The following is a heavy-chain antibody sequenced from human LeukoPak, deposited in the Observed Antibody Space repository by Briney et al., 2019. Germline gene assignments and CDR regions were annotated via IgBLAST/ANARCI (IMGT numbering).Heavy chain of an antibody. CDR3: ARDRTSTVTMDFFDL. Sequence: PSETLSLTCTVSGGSISSSSYYWGWIRQPPGKGLEWIGSIYYSGSTYYNPSLKSRVTISVDTSKNQFSLKLSSVTAADTAVYYCARDRTSTVTMDFFDLWGRGTLVTVSS. V-gene: IGHV4-39*07. CDR2: IYYSGST. CDR1: GGSISSSSYY. D-gene: IGHD4-11*01. J-gene: IGHJ2*01.